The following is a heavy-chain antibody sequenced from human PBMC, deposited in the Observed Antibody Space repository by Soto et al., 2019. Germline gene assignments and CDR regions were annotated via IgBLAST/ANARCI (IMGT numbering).Heavy chain of an antibody. CDR1: GGTFYTYT. CDR3: ARIPRYSFPTSDDLDS. D-gene: IGHD5-18*01. Sequence: QVQLVQSGAEVRKPGSSVHVSCKASGGTFYTYTFSWVRQAPGQGLEWMGSITPIYPTTNYAEKFQGRLTVTADGSTSTAYMELSSLTSDDTAVYYCARIPRYSFPTSDDLDSWGQGTLVTVSS. V-gene: IGHV1-69*15. CDR2: ITPIYPTT. J-gene: IGHJ4*02.